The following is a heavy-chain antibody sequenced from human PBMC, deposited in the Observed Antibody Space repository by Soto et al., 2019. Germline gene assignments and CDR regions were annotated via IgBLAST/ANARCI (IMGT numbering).Heavy chain of an antibody. J-gene: IGHJ6*02. CDR2: ISGSGGST. D-gene: IGHD1-26*01. CDR1: GFTFSSYA. V-gene: IGHV3-23*01. CDR3: ANYGGRYPPYYYYGMDV. Sequence: PGGSLRLSCAASGFTFSSYAMSWVRQAPGKGLEWVSAISGSGGSTYYADSVKGRFTISRDNSKNTLYLQMNSLRAEDTAVYYCANYGGRYPPYYYYGMDVWGQGTTVTVSS.